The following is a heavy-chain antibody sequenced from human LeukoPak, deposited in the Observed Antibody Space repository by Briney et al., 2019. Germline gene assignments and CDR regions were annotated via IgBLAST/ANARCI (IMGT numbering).Heavy chain of an antibody. J-gene: IGHJ4*02. D-gene: IGHD3-16*01. Sequence: GGSLRLSCAASGFTFSSYAMHWVRRAPGKGLEWVAVIWNDGSNKYYADSVKGRFTISRDNSKNTVYLQMNSLRAEDTAVYYCARGRQLGGPTTVYFDYWGQGTLVAVSS. V-gene: IGHV3-30*04. CDR2: IWNDGSNK. CDR3: ARGRQLGGPTTVYFDY. CDR1: GFTFSSYA.